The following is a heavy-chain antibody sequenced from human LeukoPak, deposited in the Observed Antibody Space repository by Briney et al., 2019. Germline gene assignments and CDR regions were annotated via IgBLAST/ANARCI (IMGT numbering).Heavy chain of an antibody. CDR3: ARRIQGMAPYYFDY. CDR1: GFTFSTYA. D-gene: IGHD5-24*01. J-gene: IGHJ4*02. Sequence: PGGSLRLSCAASGFTFSTYAMTWVRQAPGKGLEWVSAISGSGGSTYYADSVKGRFTISRDNAKNTLYLQMNSLRAEDTAVYYCARRIQGMAPYYFDYWGQGTLVTVSS. CDR2: ISGSGGST. V-gene: IGHV3-23*01.